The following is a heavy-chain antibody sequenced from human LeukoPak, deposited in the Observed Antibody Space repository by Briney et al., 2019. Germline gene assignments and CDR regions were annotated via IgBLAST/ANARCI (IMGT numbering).Heavy chain of an antibody. J-gene: IGHJ6*02. CDR2: IYHSGIT. CDR3: ARDLAVAHGYYYYGMDV. Sequence: SETLSLTCSVSGYSISSGYYWGWIRQPPGKGLEWIGSIYHSGITYYNPSLKSRVTISVDKSKNQFSLKLSSVTAADTAVYYCARDLAVAHGYYYYGMDVWGQGTTVTVSS. V-gene: IGHV4-38-2*02. CDR1: GYSISSGYY. D-gene: IGHD6-19*01.